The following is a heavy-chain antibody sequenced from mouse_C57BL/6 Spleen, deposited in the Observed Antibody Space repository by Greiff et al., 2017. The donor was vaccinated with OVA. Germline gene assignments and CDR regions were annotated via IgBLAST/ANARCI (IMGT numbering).Heavy chain of an antibody. J-gene: IGHJ3*01. CDR2: ISNGGGST. CDR1: GFTFSDYY. D-gene: IGHD2-3*01. Sequence: EVLLVESGGGLVQPGGSLKLSCAASGFTFSDYYMYWVRQTPEKRLEWVAYISNGGGSTYYPDTVTGRFTISKDNAKNTLYLQMSRLKSEDTAMYYCAVYDGYFPFAYWGQGTLVTVSA. CDR3: AVYDGYFPFAY. V-gene: IGHV5-12*01.